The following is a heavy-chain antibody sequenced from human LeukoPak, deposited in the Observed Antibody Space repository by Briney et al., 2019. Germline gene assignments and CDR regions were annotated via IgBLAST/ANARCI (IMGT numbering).Heavy chain of an antibody. Sequence: GGSLRLSCAASGFTVSSNYMNWVRQTAGKGLEWVSIIYGDGRTSYADSVKGRCTISRDNSKNTLDLQVNSLRVEDTAVYYCARGLFLSGYLDAFDMWGQGTVVTVSS. CDR2: IYGDGRT. V-gene: IGHV3-53*01. J-gene: IGHJ3*02. D-gene: IGHD3-22*01. CDR1: GFTVSSNY. CDR3: ARGLFLSGYLDAFDM.